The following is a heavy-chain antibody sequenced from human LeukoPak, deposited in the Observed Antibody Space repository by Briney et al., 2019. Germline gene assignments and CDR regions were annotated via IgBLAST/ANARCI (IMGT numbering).Heavy chain of an antibody. CDR2: VFHSGTT. J-gene: IGHJ3*02. CDR1: GDSLTSHC. D-gene: IGHD5-24*01. CDR3: ARRMATVTDAFDI. Sequence: KPSETLSLTCNVSGDSLTSHCWSWIRQAPGKGLEWIGYVFHSGTTNYSPSLKSRVTISVDTSKKQFYLRLTSVTAADTAVYYCARRMATVTDAFDIWGGGTMVCVS. V-gene: IGHV4-59*08.